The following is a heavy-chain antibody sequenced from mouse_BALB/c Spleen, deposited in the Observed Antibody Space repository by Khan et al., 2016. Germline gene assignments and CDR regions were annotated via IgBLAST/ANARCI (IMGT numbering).Heavy chain of an antibody. Sequence: EVELVESGGGLVKPGGSLKLSCAASGFTFSDYYMYWVRQTPEKRLEWVATISDGGSYTYYPDSVQGRFTISRDNAKNNLYLQMSSLKSEDTAMYYCAREGLRRGCAYWGQGTLVTVSA. CDR1: GFTFSDYY. V-gene: IGHV5-4*02. J-gene: IGHJ3*01. CDR2: ISDGGSYT. CDR3: AREGLRRGCAY.